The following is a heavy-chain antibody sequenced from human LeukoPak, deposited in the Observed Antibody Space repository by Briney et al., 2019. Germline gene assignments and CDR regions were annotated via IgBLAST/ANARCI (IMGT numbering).Heavy chain of an antibody. V-gene: IGHV3-23*01. CDR3: AKVTWFGELLSGGLDY. Sequence: PGGSLRLSCAASGFTFSSYAMSWVRQAPGKGLEWVSAISGSGDSTYYADSVKGRFTISRDNSKNTLYLQMNSLRAEDTAVYYCAKVTWFGELLSGGLDYWGQGTLVTVSS. CDR2: ISGSGDST. CDR1: GFTFSSYA. J-gene: IGHJ4*02. D-gene: IGHD3-10*01.